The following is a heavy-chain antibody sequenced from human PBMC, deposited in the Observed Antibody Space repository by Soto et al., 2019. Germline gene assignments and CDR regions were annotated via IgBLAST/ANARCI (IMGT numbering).Heavy chain of an antibody. CDR3: ATYSGYALPMDV. D-gene: IGHD5-12*01. CDR2: IDNYGSEI. J-gene: IGHJ6*03. Sequence: EVQLVESGGGLVQPGGSLRLSCAASGFALSSYWMTWVRQAPGKGLEWVASIDNYGSEIHYVGSVKGRFTISRDNAKNSVYLQMNSLRAEDSAMYDCATYSGYALPMDVWGKGTTVTVSS. V-gene: IGHV3-7*01. CDR1: GFALSSYW.